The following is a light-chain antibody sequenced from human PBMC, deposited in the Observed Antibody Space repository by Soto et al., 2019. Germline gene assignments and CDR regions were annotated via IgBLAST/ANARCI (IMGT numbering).Light chain of an antibody. CDR3: CSYAGSHLYV. CDR1: ISDVGGYNY. V-gene: IGLV2-11*01. J-gene: IGLJ1*01. CDR2: DVS. Sequence: QSALTQPRSVSGSPGQSVTISCTGTISDVGGYNYVSWYQQHPGKAPKLMIYDVSKRPSGVPDRFSGSKSGNTASLTISGLQAEDEADYYCCSYAGSHLYVFGTGTKVTVL.